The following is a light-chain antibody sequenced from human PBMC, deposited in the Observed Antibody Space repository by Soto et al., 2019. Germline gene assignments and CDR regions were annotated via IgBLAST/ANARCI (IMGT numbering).Light chain of an antibody. CDR3: QQYCSSPYT. V-gene: IGKV3-20*01. Sequence: ELVLTQSPGTLSVSPGERATLSFRASQSVSSSYLAWYQQKPVQSPRLLLYGASSRATGIPARCSASGSGTYFSVTISRLAPEGFAVYYCQQYCSSPYTCGQGPKLEIK. J-gene: IGKJ2*01. CDR1: QSVSSSY. CDR2: GAS.